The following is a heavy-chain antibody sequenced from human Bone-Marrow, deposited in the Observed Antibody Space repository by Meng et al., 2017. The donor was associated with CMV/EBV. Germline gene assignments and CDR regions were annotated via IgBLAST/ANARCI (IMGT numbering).Heavy chain of an antibody. V-gene: IGHV2-26*01. Sequence: SGPTLVKPTETLTLTCTVSGFSLSNARMGVSWIRQPPGKALVWLAHIFSNDEKSYSTSLKSRLTISKDTSKSQVVLTMTNMDPVDTATYYCARTYDFWSGYYRYYFDYWGQGTLVTVSS. D-gene: IGHD3-3*01. CDR1: GFSLSNARMG. CDR3: ARTYDFWSGYYRYYFDY. CDR2: IFSNDEK. J-gene: IGHJ4*02.